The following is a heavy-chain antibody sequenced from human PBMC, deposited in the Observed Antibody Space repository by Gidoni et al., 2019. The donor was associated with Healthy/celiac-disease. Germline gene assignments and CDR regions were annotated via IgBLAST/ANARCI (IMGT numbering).Heavy chain of an antibody. V-gene: IGHV4-34*01. Sequence: QVQLQQWGAGLLKPSETLSLTCAVYGGSFSGYYCSWISQPPGKGLECIGEINHSGSTNYNPSLKSRVNISVDTSKNQFSLKLSSVTAADTAVYYCARDGIEAAGGWGRIPSNNWFDPWGQGTLVTVSS. D-gene: IGHD6-13*01. CDR1: GGSFSGYY. CDR3: ARDGIEAAGGWGRIPSNNWFDP. CDR2: INHSGST. J-gene: IGHJ5*02.